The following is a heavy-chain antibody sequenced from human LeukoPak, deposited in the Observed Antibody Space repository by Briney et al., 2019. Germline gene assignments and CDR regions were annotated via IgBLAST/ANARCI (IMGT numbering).Heavy chain of an antibody. V-gene: IGHV4-39*01. J-gene: IGHJ4*02. CDR2: IYYSGST. CDR3: ARRGYSSGPAGD. Sequence: SETLSLTCTVSGGSISSSSYYWGWIRQPPGQGLEWIGSIYYSGSTYYNPSLKSRVTISVDTSKYQFSLKLSSVTAADTAVYYCARRGYSSGPAGDWGQGTLVTVSS. CDR1: GGSISSSSYY. D-gene: IGHD6-19*01.